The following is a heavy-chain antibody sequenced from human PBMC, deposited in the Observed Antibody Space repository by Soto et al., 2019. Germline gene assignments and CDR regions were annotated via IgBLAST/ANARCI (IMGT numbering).Heavy chain of an antibody. V-gene: IGHV4-59*08. Sequence: QVQLQESGPGLVKPSETLSLTCTVSGGSISSYYWSWIRQPPGKGLEWIGYIYYSGSTNYNPSLNTRVPSSVDPAKNQFPRKLGSVTAADPAVYYCARHAICSGGSCYYGYFDYWGQGTLVTVSS. CDR3: ARHAICSGGSCYYGYFDY. CDR2: IYYSGST. J-gene: IGHJ4*02. CDR1: GGSISSYY. D-gene: IGHD2-15*01.